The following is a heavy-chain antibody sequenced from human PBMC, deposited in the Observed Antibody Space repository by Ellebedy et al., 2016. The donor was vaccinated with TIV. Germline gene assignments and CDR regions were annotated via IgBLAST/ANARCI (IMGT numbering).Heavy chain of an antibody. D-gene: IGHD3-22*01. CDR1: GFTFSSHG. J-gene: IGHJ4*02. CDR2: ISATESEK. Sequence: GESLKISXAASGFTFSSHGMHWVRQAPGKGLEWVAFISATESEKYYVDFVKGRFTISRDNAKNSLYLQMNSLRAEDTAVYYCAGDIYYYTSGAWYSRFYWGQGTLVTVSS. CDR3: AGDIYYYTSGAWYSRFY. V-gene: IGHV3-33*08.